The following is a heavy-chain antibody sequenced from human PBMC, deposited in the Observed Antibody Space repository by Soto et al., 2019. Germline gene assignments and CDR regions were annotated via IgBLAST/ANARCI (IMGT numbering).Heavy chain of an antibody. Sequence: QLQLQESGPGLVKPSETLSLTCTVSGCSISSSSYYWGWIRQPPGKGLEWLGSIYYSWSTYYNPSLNSRITIYVDTSKNQFSLKLNTVTAADTAVYYCARRPGIEAAGLPYYFDYWGQGTLVTVSS. J-gene: IGHJ4*02. CDR1: GCSISSSSYY. CDR3: ARRPGIEAAGLPYYFDY. V-gene: IGHV4-39*01. D-gene: IGHD6-13*01. CDR2: IYYSWST.